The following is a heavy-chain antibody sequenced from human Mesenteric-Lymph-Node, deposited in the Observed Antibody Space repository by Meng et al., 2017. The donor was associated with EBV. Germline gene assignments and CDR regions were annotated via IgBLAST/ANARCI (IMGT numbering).Heavy chain of an antibody. Sequence: QVQLVQSGVEGKKPGVSVKVSCKASGYTFTSYGISWVRQAPGQGLEWMGWISPHNGDTNYAQKLQGRVTMTTDTSTSTAYMELRSLRSDDTAVYYCTRDGYNRDFDYWGQGTLVTVSS. CDR1: GYTFTSYG. V-gene: IGHV1-18*01. J-gene: IGHJ4*02. CDR3: TRDGYNRDFDY. D-gene: IGHD5-24*01. CDR2: ISPHNGDT.